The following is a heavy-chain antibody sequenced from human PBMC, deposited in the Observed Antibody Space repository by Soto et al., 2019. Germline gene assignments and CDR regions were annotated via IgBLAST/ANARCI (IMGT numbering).Heavy chain of an antibody. V-gene: IGHV1-69*13. Sequence: AAVQVSCKASGGTFSSYAISWVRQAPGQGLEWMGGIIPIFGTANYAQKFQGRVTITADESTSTAYMELSSLRSEDTAVYYCARVEGDYYDSSGGFDDWG. CDR2: IIPIFGTA. CDR1: GGTFSSYA. CDR3: ARVEGDYYDSSGGFDD. J-gene: IGHJ4*01. D-gene: IGHD3-22*01.